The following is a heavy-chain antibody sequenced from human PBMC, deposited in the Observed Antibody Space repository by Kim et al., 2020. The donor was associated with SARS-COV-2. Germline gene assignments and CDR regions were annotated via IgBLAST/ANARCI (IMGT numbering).Heavy chain of an antibody. V-gene: IGHV3-11*01. CDR1: GFSVSDYS. CDR2: INSDGTSI. Sequence: GGSLRLSCAASGFSVSDYSMTWIRQAPGKGLEWLAYINSDGTSIKYADSVNGRFTISRDNAKKSLSLQMNSLTPEDTAVDYLVREPASWGQGTLGTVSS. J-gene: IGHJ5*02. CDR3: VREPAS.